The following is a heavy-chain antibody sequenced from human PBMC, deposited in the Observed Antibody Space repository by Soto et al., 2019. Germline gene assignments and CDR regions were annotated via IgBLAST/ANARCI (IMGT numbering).Heavy chain of an antibody. CDR1: GYTFTCNY. CDR2: IGPESGAT. Sequence: GASVTVTCQDSGYTFTCNYSHWVRQAPEQGPEWMGEIGPESGATRYAQKFQGRVTMTRDTSITTVYMELKNLSPDDTAVYYCGRGRSGQIGGFYCGQGTPVT. D-gene: IGHD1-26*01. CDR3: GRGRSGQIGGFY. J-gene: IGHJ4*02. V-gene: IGHV1-2*02.